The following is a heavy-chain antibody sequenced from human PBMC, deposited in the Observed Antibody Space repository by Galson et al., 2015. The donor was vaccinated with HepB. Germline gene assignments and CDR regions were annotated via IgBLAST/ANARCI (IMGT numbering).Heavy chain of an antibody. CDR1: GGSFSGYY. J-gene: IGHJ4*02. CDR2: INHSGST. Sequence: ETLSLTCAVYGGSFSGYYWSWIRQPPGKGLEWIGEINHSGSTNYNPSLKSRVTISVDTSKNQFSLKLSSVTAADTAVYYYARIGRRMVYAMGPFDYWGQGTLVTVSS. CDR3: ARIGRRMVYAMGPFDY. D-gene: IGHD2-8*01. V-gene: IGHV4-34*01.